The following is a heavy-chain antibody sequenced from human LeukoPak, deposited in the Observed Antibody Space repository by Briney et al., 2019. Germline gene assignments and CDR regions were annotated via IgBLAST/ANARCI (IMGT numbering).Heavy chain of an antibody. J-gene: IGHJ4*02. CDR1: GFTFDDYA. Sequence: PGRSLRLSCTASGFTFDDYAMSWVRQAPGEGLERVGFIRSKAYGRTTDYAASVKGRFTISRDDSKNIAYLQMNSLKTEDTAVYYCTRQEWYFDYWGQGTLVTVSS. D-gene: IGHD2-8*01. V-gene: IGHV3-49*04. CDR3: TRQEWYFDY. CDR2: IRSKAYGRTT.